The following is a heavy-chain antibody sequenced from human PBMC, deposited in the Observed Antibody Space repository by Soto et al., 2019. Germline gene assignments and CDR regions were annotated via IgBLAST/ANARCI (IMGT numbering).Heavy chain of an antibody. CDR1: GYTFNTYG. Sequence: QVQLVQSGPEVKKPGASVKVSCKASGYTFNTYGMSWVRQAPGQGLEWIGWISAYNGRTNYAQNFQDRVTMTTDTSTSTAYMELKSLRADDTAVYYCARDRSSSDYWGQGTLVTASS. V-gene: IGHV1-18*01. J-gene: IGHJ4*02. CDR3: ARDRSSSDY. D-gene: IGHD6-13*01. CDR2: ISAYNGRT.